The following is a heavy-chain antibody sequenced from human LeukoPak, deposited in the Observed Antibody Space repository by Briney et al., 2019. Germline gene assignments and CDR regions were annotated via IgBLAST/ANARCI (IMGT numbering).Heavy chain of an antibody. V-gene: IGHV3-48*02. CDR1: GFTFSTYA. J-gene: IGHJ4*02. CDR2: ISSSSSTI. CDR3: ARSNSGYDR. D-gene: IGHD5-12*01. Sequence: GGSLRLSCAASGFTFSTYAMHWVRQAPGKGLEWASYISSSSSTIYYADSVKGRFTISRDNAKNSLYLQMNSLRDEDTAVYYCARSNSGYDRWGQGTLVTVSS.